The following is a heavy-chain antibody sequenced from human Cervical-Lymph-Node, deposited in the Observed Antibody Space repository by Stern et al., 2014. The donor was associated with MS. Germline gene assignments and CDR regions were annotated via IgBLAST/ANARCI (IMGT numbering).Heavy chain of an antibody. Sequence: QDQLVQSGPEVKKPGASVMVSCKTSGYTFTNYYIHWVRQAPGQGLEWMGIINPSGSVTASAQKFQGRLTMTRDTSTTTVYMRLITLTSEDTAMYYCTRAVGGVGREWGQGTLVFVSS. CDR1: GYTFTNYY. J-gene: IGHJ4*02. D-gene: IGHD3-16*01. CDR3: TRAVGGVGRE. V-gene: IGHV1-46*01. CDR2: INPSGSVT.